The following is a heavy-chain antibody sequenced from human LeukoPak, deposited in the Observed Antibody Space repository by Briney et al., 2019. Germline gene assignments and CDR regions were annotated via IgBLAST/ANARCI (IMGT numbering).Heavy chain of an antibody. CDR3: ARAGSHWHYVY. V-gene: IGHV3-7*01. D-gene: IGHD3-10*01. Sequence: RGSLRLSCAASGFTFSGFSMSWVRQSPTRGLEWVANIKQDGSERYYVDSVKGRFTISRDNAKNSLSLQMNNLRVEDTAVYYCARAGSHWHYVYWGQGTVVTVSS. J-gene: IGHJ4*02. CDR2: IKQDGSER. CDR1: GFTFSGFS.